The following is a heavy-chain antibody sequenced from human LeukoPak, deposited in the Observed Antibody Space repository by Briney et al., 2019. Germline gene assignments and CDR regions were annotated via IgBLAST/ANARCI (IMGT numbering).Heavy chain of an antibody. CDR3: TRSLRVRGVPDYMDV. CDR1: GFTVSSNY. D-gene: IGHD3-10*01. J-gene: IGHJ6*03. V-gene: IGHV3-53*01. CDR2: IYKNAIT. Sequence: GRSLRLSCAASGFTVSSNYMTWVRQAPGKGLEWVSVIYKNAITFHADTVKGRFTISRDNSKNTLYLQMNNLRADDTAVYYCTRSLRVRGVPDYMDVWGKGTTVTVS.